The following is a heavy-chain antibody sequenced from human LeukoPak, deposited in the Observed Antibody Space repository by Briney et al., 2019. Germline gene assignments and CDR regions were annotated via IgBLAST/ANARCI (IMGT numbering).Heavy chain of an antibody. CDR2: TYYSGST. CDR1: GGSISSGDYY. J-gene: IGHJ4*02. D-gene: IGHD6-13*01. V-gene: IGHV4-30-4*01. Sequence: SETLSLTCTVSGGSISSGDYYWSWIRQPPGKGLEWIGYTYYSGSTYYNPSLKSRVTISVDTSKNQFSLKLSSVTAADTAVYYCARVGSSSWSYFDYWGQGTLVTVSS. CDR3: ARVGSSSWSYFDY.